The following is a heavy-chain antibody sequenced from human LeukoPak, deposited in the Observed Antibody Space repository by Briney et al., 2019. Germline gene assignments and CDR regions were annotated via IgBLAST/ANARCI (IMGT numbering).Heavy chain of an antibody. CDR2: ISGSSAFI. CDR3: AKALELPSLYYFDY. CDR1: GFTFSADS. V-gene: IGHV3-21*01. J-gene: IGHJ4*02. D-gene: IGHD1-26*01. Sequence: GGSLRLSCAASGFTFSADSMNWVRQAPGKGLEWVSSISGSSAFIYYADSVKGRFTISRDNAKNSVFLQMNSLRAEDTAVYYCAKALELPSLYYFDYWGQGTLVTVSS.